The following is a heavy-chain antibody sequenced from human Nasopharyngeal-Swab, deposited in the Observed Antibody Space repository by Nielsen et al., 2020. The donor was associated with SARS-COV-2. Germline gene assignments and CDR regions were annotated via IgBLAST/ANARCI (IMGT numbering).Heavy chain of an antibody. V-gene: IGHV3-48*04. Sequence: GESLKISCAASGFTFSSYSMNWVRQAPGKGLEWVSYISSSSSTVYYADSVKGRFTISRDNAKNSLYLQMNSLRAEDTAVYYCAGGYCSGGSCYPTPPYYYYGMDVWGQGTTVTVSS. CDR1: GFTFSSYS. J-gene: IGHJ6*02. D-gene: IGHD2-15*01. CDR3: AGGYCSGGSCYPTPPYYYYGMDV. CDR2: ISSSSSTV.